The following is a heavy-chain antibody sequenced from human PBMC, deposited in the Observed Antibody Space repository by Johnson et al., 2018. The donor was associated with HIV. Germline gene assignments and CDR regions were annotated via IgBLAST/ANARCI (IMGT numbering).Heavy chain of an antibody. J-gene: IGHJ3*02. CDR1: GFTFDDYA. D-gene: IGHD4-11*01. V-gene: IGHV3-9*01. Sequence: QLVESGGGLAQPGRSLRLSCAASGFTFDDYAMHWVRQAPGKGLEWVSGISWNSGSIAYADSVKGRFAISRDNAKNSLYVQMNSLRAEDTAVYYCVKDLFGHRLTVTESGFDIWGQGTMVTVSS. CDR3: VKDLFGHRLTVTESGFDI. CDR2: ISWNSGSI.